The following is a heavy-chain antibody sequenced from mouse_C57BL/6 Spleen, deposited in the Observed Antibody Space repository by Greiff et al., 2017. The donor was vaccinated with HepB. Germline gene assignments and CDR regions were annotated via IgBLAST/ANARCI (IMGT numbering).Heavy chain of an antibody. V-gene: IGHV1-39*01. J-gene: IGHJ4*01. Sequence: EVKLQESGPELVKPGASVKISCKASGYSFTDYNMNWVKQSNGKSLEWIGVINPNYGTTSYNQKFKGKATLTVDQSSSTAYMQLNSLTSEDSAVYYCARGVYSNYDYYAMDYWGQGTSVTVSS. CDR1: GYSFTDYN. D-gene: IGHD2-5*01. CDR3: ARGVYSNYDYYAMDY. CDR2: INPNYGTT.